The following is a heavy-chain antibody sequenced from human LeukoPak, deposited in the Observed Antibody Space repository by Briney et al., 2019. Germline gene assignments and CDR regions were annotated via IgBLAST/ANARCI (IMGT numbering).Heavy chain of an antibody. V-gene: IGHV3-21*01. CDR3: ARGHPYCIDGSCYGEYFDY. D-gene: IGHD2-15*01. CDR1: GFTFNTYS. Sequence: TGGSLRLSCAASGFTFNTYSMNWVRQAPGKGLEWVSSISDNSNYIYYSDSVEGRFTISRDNAKNSLYLQMHSLRAEDTAVYYCARGHPYCIDGSCYGEYFDYWGQGTLVTVSS. CDR2: ISDNSNYI. J-gene: IGHJ4*02.